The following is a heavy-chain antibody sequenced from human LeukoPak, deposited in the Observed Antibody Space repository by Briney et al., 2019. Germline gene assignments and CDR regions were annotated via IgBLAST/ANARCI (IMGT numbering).Heavy chain of an antibody. J-gene: IGHJ4*02. V-gene: IGHV1-46*01. CDR1: GYTFTSYY. Sequence: ASVKVSCKASGYTFTSYYMHWVRQAPGEGLEWMGIINPTGGSTSYAQKFQGRVTMTRDTSTSTVYMELSSLRSEDTAVYYCAREPGYSYGWGYFDYWGQGTLVTVSS. D-gene: IGHD5-18*01. CDR3: AREPGYSYGWGYFDY. CDR2: INPTGGST.